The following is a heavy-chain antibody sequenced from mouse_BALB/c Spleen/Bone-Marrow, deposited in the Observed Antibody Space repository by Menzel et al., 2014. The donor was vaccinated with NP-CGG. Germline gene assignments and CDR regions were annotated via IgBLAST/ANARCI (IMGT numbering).Heavy chain of an antibody. D-gene: IGHD2-2*01. CDR2: INPYNGDT. V-gene: IGHV1-37*01. J-gene: IGHJ3*01. CDR3: GRSYGYDDWFAY. Sequence: EVMLVESGPELVKPGASVKISCKASGYSFTGYFMNWGKQSHGKSLEWIGRINPYNGDTFYNQKFKGKATLTVDKSSSTAHMELLSLTSEDSAVYYCGRSYGYDDWFAYWGQGTLVTVSA. CDR1: GYSFTGYF.